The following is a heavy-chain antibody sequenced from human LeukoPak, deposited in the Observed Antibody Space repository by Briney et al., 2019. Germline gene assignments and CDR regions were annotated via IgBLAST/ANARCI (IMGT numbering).Heavy chain of an antibody. CDR1: GFTFSSYA. D-gene: IGHD5-18*01. V-gene: IGHV3-23*01. Sequence: EGSLRLSCAASGFTFSSYAMSWVRQAPGKGLEWVSAISGSGGSTYYADSVKGRFTISRDNSKNTLYLQMNSLRAEDTAVYYCAKLGGIQLWSYLIHFDYWGQGTLVTVSS. CDR2: ISGSGGST. CDR3: AKLGGIQLWSYLIHFDY. J-gene: IGHJ4*02.